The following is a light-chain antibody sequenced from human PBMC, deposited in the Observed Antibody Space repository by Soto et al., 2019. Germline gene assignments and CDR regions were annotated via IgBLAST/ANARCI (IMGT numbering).Light chain of an antibody. J-gene: IGKJ1*01. Sequence: IQMAQAPASLSASVGDGVPITGRPSENINFYLHWYQQKPGKAPKLLIYAASTLQSGVPSRFSGSGSGTDFTLTLNSLQPEDFATYYCQQGYSTPWTFGQGTKVDTK. CDR1: ENINFY. CDR3: QQGYSTPWT. V-gene: IGKV1-39*01. CDR2: AAS.